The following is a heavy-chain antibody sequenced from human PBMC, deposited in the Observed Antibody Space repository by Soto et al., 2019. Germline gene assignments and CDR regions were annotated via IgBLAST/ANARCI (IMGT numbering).Heavy chain of an antibody. D-gene: IGHD1-1*01. CDR2: IYHTGST. J-gene: IGHJ4*02. CDR3: ARATGTLRSRNCDY. Sequence: TQSLTCSVSGGSISTVGHYWTWIRQPPGKGLEWIGSIYHTGSTYYSKSLRSRLTMSVDTSKSQFSLRLSSVTAADTAVYYCARATGTLRSRNCDYWGQGSLVTVSS. V-gene: IGHV4-31*03. CDR1: GGSISTVGHY.